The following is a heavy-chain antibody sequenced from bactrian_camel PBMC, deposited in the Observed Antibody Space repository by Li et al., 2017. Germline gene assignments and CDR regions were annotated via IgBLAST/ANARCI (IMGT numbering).Heavy chain of an antibody. Sequence: QLVESGGGLVQPGGSLRLSCAMSGFTFAGNHMSWIRQAPGRGLEWVAAITNDGGNTYYSDAVKGRFTITRDNTKNTLYLQMNSLKPEDTAVYYCAASSGFWSFAYWGQGTQVTVS. CDR1: GFTFAGNH. CDR2: ITNDGGNT. J-gene: IGHJ6*01. V-gene: IGHV3S40*01. CDR3: AASSGFWSFAY. D-gene: IGHD3*01.